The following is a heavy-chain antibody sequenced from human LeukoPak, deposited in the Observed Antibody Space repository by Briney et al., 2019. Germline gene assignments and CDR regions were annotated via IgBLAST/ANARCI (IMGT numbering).Heavy chain of an antibody. D-gene: IGHD6-6*01. CDR1: GFTFNRFY. Sequence: GGSLRLSCSASGFTFNRFYLHWIRQAPGKGLEFVSHISSNGATTYYADSVKGRFTISRDNSKNTLYLQMSSLRADDTAVYYCVKDRSIAAPNNDFFDSWGQGALVTVSS. V-gene: IGHV3-64D*06. CDR3: VKDRSIAAPNNDFFDS. J-gene: IGHJ4*02. CDR2: ISSNGATT.